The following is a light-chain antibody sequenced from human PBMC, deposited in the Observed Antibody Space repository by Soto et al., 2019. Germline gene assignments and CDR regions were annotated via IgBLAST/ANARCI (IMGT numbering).Light chain of an antibody. J-gene: IGKJ1*01. CDR3: QHYCTSPWT. CDR2: GAS. Sequence: PGERATLSCRASQSVSSNSLAWFQQKPGQAPRLLIFGASSRATGIPDRFSGSGSGTDFTLTISRLEPEDFAVYYCQHYCTSPWTFGQGTKVEIK. CDR1: QSVSSNS. V-gene: IGKV3-20*01.